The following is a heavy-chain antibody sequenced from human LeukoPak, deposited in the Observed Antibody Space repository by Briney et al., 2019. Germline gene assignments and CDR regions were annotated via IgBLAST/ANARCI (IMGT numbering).Heavy chain of an antibody. CDR2: INPSGGST. V-gene: IGHV1-46*01. D-gene: IGHD3-10*01. CDR3: ARGSYYYGSGSHHNNFDY. J-gene: IGHJ4*02. CDR1: GYTFTSYY. Sequence: ASVKVSCKASGYTFTSYYMHWVRQAPGQGLEWMGIINPSGGSTSYAQKFQGRVTMTRDTSISTAYMELSSLRSEDTAVYYCARGSYYYGSGSHHNNFDYWGQGTLVTVSS.